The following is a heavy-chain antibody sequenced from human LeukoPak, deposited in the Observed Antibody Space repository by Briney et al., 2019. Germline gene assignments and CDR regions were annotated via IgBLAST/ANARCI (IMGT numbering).Heavy chain of an antibody. D-gene: IGHD2-15*01. J-gene: IGHJ2*01. Sequence: SETRSLTCAVHGGSFSGYYWSWIRQPPGKGLEWIGEINHSGSTNYNPSLKSRVTISVDTSKNQFSLKLSSVTAADTAVYYCARAASRDFDLWGRGTLVTVSS. CDR2: INHSGST. CDR3: ARAASRDFDL. CDR1: GGSFSGYY. V-gene: IGHV4-34*01.